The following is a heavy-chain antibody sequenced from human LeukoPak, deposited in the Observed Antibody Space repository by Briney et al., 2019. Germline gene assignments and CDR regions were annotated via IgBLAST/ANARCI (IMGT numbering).Heavy chain of an antibody. J-gene: IGHJ4*02. D-gene: IGHD6-13*01. CDR2: ISSDGSAI. CDR3: ARVTTYSSSWFGDFDS. CDR1: GFTFSTYS. Sequence: GGSLRLSCAASGFTFSTYSMNWVRQAPGKGLEWVSYISSDGSAITYADSVKGRFTISRDNAKNSLYLQMNSLRVEDTGLYYCARVTTYSSSWFGDFDSWGQGALVTVSS. V-gene: IGHV3-48*04.